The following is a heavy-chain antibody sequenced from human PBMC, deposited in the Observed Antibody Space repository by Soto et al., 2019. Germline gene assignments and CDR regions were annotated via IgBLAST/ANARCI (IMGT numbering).Heavy chain of an antibody. CDR2: ISVYNGNT. Sequence: QVQLVQSGTEVKKPGASVKVSCRTSGYTFTTYGISWVRQAPGQGLEWIGRISVYNGNTNYAQKLQGRVTMTTDTSTSTAYMELRSLRSDDTAVYYCARATELDYWGQGTLVTVSS. D-gene: IGHD1-26*01. CDR1: GYTFTTYG. J-gene: IGHJ4*02. CDR3: ARATELDY. V-gene: IGHV1-18*01.